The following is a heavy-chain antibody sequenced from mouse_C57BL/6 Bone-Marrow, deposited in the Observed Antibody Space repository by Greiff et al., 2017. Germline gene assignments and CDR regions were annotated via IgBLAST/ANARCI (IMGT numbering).Heavy chain of an antibody. V-gene: IGHV1-82*01. CDR2: IYPGDGDT. D-gene: IGHD1-1*01. CDR1: GYAFSSSW. Sequence: VQLQQSGPELVKPGASVKISCKASGYAFSSSWMNWVKQRPGKGLEWIGRIYPGDGDTNYNGKFKGKATLTADKSSSTAYMQLYSLTSEDSAVYFCATYCYGSSYVRSTYAMDYWGQGTSVTVSS. CDR3: ATYCYGSSYVRSTYAMDY. J-gene: IGHJ4*01.